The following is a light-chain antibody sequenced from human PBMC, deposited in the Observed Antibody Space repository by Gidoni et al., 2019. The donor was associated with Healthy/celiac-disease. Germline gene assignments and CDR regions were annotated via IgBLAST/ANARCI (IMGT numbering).Light chain of an antibody. J-gene: IGKJ4*01. CDR2: LGS. V-gene: IGKV2-28*01. Sequence: DIVMTQSPLSLPVTPGKPASISCRSSQSLLHSNGYNYLDWYLQKPGQSPQLLIYLGSNRASGVPDRFSGSGSGTDFTLKISRVEAEDVGVYYCMQALQTPHFGGGTKVEIK. CDR3: MQALQTPH. CDR1: QSLLHSNGYNY.